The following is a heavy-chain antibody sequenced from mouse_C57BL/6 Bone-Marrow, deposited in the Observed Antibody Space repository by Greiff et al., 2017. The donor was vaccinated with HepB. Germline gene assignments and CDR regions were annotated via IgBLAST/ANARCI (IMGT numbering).Heavy chain of an antibody. D-gene: IGHD1-1*02. CDR1: GFTFSNYW. CDR3: TKLWRWYFDV. Sequence: EVKLMESGGGLVQPGGSMKLSCVASGFTFSNYWMNWVRQSPEKGLEWVAQIRLKSDNYATHYAESVKGRFTISRDDSKSSFYLQMNNLRAEDTGIDSCTKLWRWYFDVWGTGTTVTVSS. J-gene: IGHJ1*03. V-gene: IGHV6-3*01. CDR2: IRLKSDNYAT.